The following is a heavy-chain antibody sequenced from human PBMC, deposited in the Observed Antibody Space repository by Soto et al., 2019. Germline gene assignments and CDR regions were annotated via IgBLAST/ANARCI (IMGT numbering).Heavy chain of an antibody. CDR2: IYYSGST. D-gene: IGHD3-9*01. CDR1: GGTISSSY. J-gene: IGHJ6*02. CDR3: ARVSCDILTRYYYAMDI. V-gene: IGHV4-59*01. Sequence: SETLCLTCTVSGGTISSSYWSWIRQTTGKGLEWIGYIYYSGSTNYNPSLKSRVTMSVDTSKKKFSLMLNSVTAAHTAAYYCARVSCDILTRYYYAMDIWGQGTMVTAFS.